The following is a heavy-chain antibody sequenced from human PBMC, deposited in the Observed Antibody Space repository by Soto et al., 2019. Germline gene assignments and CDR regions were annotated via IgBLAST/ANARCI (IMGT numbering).Heavy chain of an antibody. D-gene: IGHD3-10*01. V-gene: IGHV3-53*01. CDR3: ASRGGGGGY. CDR1: GFTVSNNY. J-gene: IGHJ4*02. CDR2: IYSGGYT. Sequence: EVQLVESGGGLIQPGGSLRLSCAVSGFTVSNNYMSWVRQAPGKGLEGVSVIYSGGYTAYGDSVKGRFTISRENSKNTIYLKIKSLGAARPAGYYGASRGGGGGYWGQGTLVTVSS.